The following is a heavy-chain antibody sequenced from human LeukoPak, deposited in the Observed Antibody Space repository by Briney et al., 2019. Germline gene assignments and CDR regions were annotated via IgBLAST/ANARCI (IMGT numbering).Heavy chain of an antibody. V-gene: IGHV1-46*01. CDR1: GYTFTSYY. Sequence: ASVKVSCKASGYTFTSYYMHWVRQAPGQGLEWMGIINPSGGSTSYAQKFQGRVTMTRDMSTSTVYMELSSLRSEDTAVYYCAREYDIVGAMGGAFDIWGQGTMVTVSS. D-gene: IGHD1-26*01. CDR3: AREYDIVGAMGGAFDI. J-gene: IGHJ3*02. CDR2: INPSGGST.